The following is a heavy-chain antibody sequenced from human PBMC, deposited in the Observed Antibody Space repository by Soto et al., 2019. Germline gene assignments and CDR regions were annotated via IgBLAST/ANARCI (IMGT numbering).Heavy chain of an antibody. CDR3: VRGDAIAARPFDY. CDR1: GYTFITYY. D-gene: IGHD6-6*01. Sequence: QVQLVQSGAEVKKPGASVKLSCKASGYTFITYYLHWVRQAPGQGLEWMGMINPSASSTRYAPNFQGRVTMTRDTSTSTVHMELSSLRSDDTAVYYCVRGDAIAARPFDYWGQGTLVTVSS. V-gene: IGHV1-46*01. J-gene: IGHJ4*02. CDR2: INPSASST.